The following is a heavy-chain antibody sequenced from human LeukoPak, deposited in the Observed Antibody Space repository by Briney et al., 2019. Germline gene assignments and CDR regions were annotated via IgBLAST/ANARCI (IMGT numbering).Heavy chain of an antibody. CDR2: ISYDGSNK. CDR1: GFTFSSYA. J-gene: IGHJ6*02. Sequence: GRSLRLSCAASGFTFSSYAMHWVRQAPGKGLEWVAVISYDGSNKYYADSVKGRFTISRGNSKNTLYLQMISLRAEDTAVYYCARNYYGSGAYGMDVWGQGTTVTVSS. CDR3: ARNYYGSGAYGMDV. D-gene: IGHD3-10*01. V-gene: IGHV3-30*04.